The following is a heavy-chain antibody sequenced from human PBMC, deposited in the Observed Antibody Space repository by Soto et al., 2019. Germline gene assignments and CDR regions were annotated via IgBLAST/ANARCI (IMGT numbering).Heavy chain of an antibody. D-gene: IGHD3-9*01. Sequence: QLQLQESGPGLVKPSETLSLTCTVSGGSISSSSYYWGWIRQPPGKGLEWIGSIYYSGSTYYNPSLKSRVTISVDTSKNQFSLKLSSLTAAYTAVYYCARLRYFDWLYYYYYGMDVWGQGTTVTVSS. CDR1: GGSISSSSYY. V-gene: IGHV4-39*01. CDR2: IYYSGST. CDR3: ARLRYFDWLYYYYYGMDV. J-gene: IGHJ6*02.